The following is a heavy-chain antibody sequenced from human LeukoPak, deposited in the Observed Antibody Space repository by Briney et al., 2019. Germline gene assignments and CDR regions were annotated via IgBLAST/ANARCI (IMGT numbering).Heavy chain of an antibody. CDR3: ASVAGHYHYYGMDV. J-gene: IGHJ6*02. D-gene: IGHD1-14*01. CDR1: GGSISSYY. CDR2: ISYSGST. Sequence: SETLSLTCTVSGGSISSYYWSWIRQPPGKGLEWLGYISYSGSTNYNPSLKSRVTISVDTSKNQFSLKLSSVTAADTAVFYCASVAGHYHYYGMDVWGQGTTVTVSS. V-gene: IGHV4-59*01.